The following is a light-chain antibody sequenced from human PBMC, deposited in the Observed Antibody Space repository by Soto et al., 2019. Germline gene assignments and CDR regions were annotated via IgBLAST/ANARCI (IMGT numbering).Light chain of an antibody. CDR3: ASYPSGEPHVL. J-gene: IGLJ2*01. CDR1: SSDVGYYNS. V-gene: IGLV2-14*03. CDR2: DVS. Sequence: QSALTQPASVSGSPGQSITISCTGTSSDVGYYNSVSWYQRHPGRVPKLIIYDVSSRPSGVYSRFSGFRSGNTVSLTIPGLRAEDEAHCYCASYPSGEPHVLFGVGPQVT.